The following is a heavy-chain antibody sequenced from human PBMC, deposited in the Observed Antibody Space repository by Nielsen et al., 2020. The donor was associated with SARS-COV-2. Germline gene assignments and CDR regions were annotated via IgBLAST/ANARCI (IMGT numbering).Heavy chain of an antibody. D-gene: IGHD6-19*01. CDR3: ARRCFRGGSGWSGSSCLDY. Sequence: WIRQPPGKGLEWIGEINHSGSTNYNPSLKSRVTISVDTSKNQFSLKLSSVTAADTAVYYCARRCFRGGSGWSGSSCLDYWGQGTLVTVSS. CDR2: INHSGST. J-gene: IGHJ4*02. V-gene: IGHV4-34*01.